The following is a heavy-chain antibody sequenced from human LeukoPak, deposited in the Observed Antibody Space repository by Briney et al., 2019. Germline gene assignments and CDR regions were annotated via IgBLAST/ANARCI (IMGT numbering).Heavy chain of an antibody. Sequence: SETLSLACTVSGGSISSSSYYWGWIRQPPGKVLEWIGSIHYSGSTNYNPSLKSRVTISVDTSKNQFSLKLSSVTAADTAVYYCARGDDSSGYSGFDPWGQGTLVTVSS. CDR2: IHYSGST. D-gene: IGHD3-22*01. CDR1: GGSISSSSYY. J-gene: IGHJ5*02. CDR3: ARGDDSSGYSGFDP. V-gene: IGHV4-39*07.